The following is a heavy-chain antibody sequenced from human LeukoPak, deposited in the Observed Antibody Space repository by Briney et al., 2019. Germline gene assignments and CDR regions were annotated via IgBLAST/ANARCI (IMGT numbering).Heavy chain of an antibody. Sequence: GGSLRLSCAASGLTFSSYAMTWVRQAPGKGLEWVSAISGSGGDTYYADSVKGRFTISRDNSKNTLYLQMNSLRVEDTAVYYCAKDKAGSTAYFFDYWGQGTLVTVSS. D-gene: IGHD6-13*01. CDR3: AKDKAGSTAYFFDY. CDR2: ISGSGGDT. CDR1: GLTFSSYA. J-gene: IGHJ4*02. V-gene: IGHV3-23*01.